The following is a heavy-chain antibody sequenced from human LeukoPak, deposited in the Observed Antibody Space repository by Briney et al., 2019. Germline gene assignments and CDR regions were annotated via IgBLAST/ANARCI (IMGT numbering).Heavy chain of an antibody. D-gene: IGHD2-2*01. CDR3: ARDFLPQYCGSTSCSTPEYYMDV. CDR2: ISSNGGST. J-gene: IGHJ6*03. CDR1: GFTFSSYA. V-gene: IGHV3-64*01. Sequence: GGSLRLSCAASGFTFSSYAMHWVRQAPGKGLEYVSAISSNGGSTYYANSVKGRFTISRDNSKNTLYLQMGSLRAEDMAVYYCARDFLPQYCGSTSCSTPEYYMDVWGKGTTVTVSS.